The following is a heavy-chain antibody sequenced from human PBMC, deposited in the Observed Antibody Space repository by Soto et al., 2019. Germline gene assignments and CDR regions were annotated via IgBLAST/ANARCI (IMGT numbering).Heavy chain of an antibody. CDR1: GYTFTSYD. J-gene: IGHJ5*02. V-gene: IGHV1-8*01. Sequence: QVQLVQSGAEVKKPGASVKVSCKTSGYTFTSYDSNWVLQATGQGLEWMGWMNPNSGNTGYAQKFQGRVTMTRNTSISTAYMELSSLRSEDTAVYYCARDAPDYCGGDCYPWGQGTLVTVSS. CDR2: MNPNSGNT. CDR3: ARDAPDYCGGDCYP. D-gene: IGHD2-21*02.